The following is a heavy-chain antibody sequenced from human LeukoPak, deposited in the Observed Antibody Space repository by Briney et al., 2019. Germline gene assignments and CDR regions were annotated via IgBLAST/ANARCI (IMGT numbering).Heavy chain of an antibody. J-gene: IGHJ4*02. CDR2: IYYSGST. CDR3: ARVTYSSGWLDY. CDR1: GGSISSGGYY. D-gene: IGHD6-19*01. V-gene: IGHV4-31*03. Sequence: PSETLSLTCTVSGGSISSGGYYWSWIRQHPGEGLEWIGYIYYSGSTYYNPSLKSRVTISVDTSKNQFSLKLSSVTAADTAVYYCARVTYSSGWLDYWGQGTLVTVSS.